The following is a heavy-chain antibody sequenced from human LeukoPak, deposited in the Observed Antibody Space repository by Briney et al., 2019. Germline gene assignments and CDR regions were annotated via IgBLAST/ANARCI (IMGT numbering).Heavy chain of an antibody. J-gene: IGHJ5*02. CDR1: GFTLSNYD. Sequence: GGSLRLSCAASGFTLSNYDMNWVRQAPGKGLEWVSSISTSSRYIYYKDSVRGRFAISRDDAKNSLYLEMNSLRAEDTAVYYCARADCSSSTCYLRRSWFDPWGQGTLVTVSS. CDR3: ARADCSSSTCYLRRSWFDP. V-gene: IGHV3-21*01. CDR2: ISTSSRYI. D-gene: IGHD2-2*01.